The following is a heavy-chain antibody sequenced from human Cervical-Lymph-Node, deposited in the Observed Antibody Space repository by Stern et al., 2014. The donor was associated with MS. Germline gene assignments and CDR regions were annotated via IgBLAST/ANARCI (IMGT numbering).Heavy chain of an antibody. J-gene: IGHJ5*02. CDR2: IYPGDSDT. D-gene: IGHD4-11*01. V-gene: IGHV5-51*01. CDR3: AKGGDTNYIWFDP. Sequence: EVQLVESGAEVKKAGESLRISCEGSGYRFTNSWIAWVRQKPGKGLEWMGIIYPGDSDTRYSASFQGQVTISADKSINTAYLQWTSLKASDTAIYYCAKGGDTNYIWFDPWGQGTLVTVSS. CDR1: GYRFTNSW.